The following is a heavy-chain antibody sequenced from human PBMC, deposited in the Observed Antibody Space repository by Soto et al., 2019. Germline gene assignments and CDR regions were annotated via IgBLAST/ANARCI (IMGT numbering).Heavy chain of an antibody. Sequence: EVQLVESGGGLVKPGGSLRLSCAASGSTFSIAWMSWVRQAPGKGLEWVGRIYSKTDGGTTDYAAPVKGRFTISRDDSQNTLWLQMTSLKIEDTAVYYCTVYGGNGAFDSWGQGTLVTVSS. V-gene: IGHV3-15*01. CDR1: GSTFSIAW. CDR2: IYSKTDGGTT. J-gene: IGHJ4*02. D-gene: IGHD4-17*01. CDR3: TVYGGNGAFDS.